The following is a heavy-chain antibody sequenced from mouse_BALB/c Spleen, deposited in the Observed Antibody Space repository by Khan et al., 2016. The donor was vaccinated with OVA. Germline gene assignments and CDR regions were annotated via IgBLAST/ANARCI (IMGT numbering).Heavy chain of an antibody. CDR1: GYTFINYW. CDR3: ARRGLRWDFDY. V-gene: IGHV1-7*01. D-gene: IGHD1-1*01. J-gene: IGHJ2*01. Sequence: QVQLQQSGAELAKPGASVKMSCKASGYTFINYWILWIKQRPGQGLEWIGYINPITGYTEYNQNFKDKATLTADISSSTAYMQLSSLTSEDSAVYYCARRGLRWDFDYWGQGTTLTVSS. CDR2: INPITGYT.